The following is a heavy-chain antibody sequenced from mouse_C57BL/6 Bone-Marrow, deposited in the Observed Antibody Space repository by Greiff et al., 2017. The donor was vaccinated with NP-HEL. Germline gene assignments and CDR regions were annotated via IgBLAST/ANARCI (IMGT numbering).Heavy chain of an antibody. V-gene: IGHV1-76*01. CDR2: IYPGSGNT. CDR3: ARGGTPVY. J-gene: IGHJ2*01. D-gene: IGHD2-14*01. CDR1: GYTFTDYY. Sequence: QVQLQQSGAELVRPGASVKLSCKASGYTFTDYYINWVKQRPGQGLEWIARIYPGSGNTYYNEKFKGKATLTAEKSSSTAYMQLSSLTSEDSAVYFCARGGTPVYWGQGTTLTVSS.